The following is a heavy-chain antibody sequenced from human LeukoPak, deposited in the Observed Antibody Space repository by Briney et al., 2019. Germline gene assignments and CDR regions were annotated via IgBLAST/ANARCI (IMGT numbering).Heavy chain of an antibody. CDR3: ASTGGFGELLLWFDP. V-gene: IGHV4-59*01. CDR2: IYYIGST. Sequence: SETLSLTCTVSGASLSSYYWSWIRQPPGKGLEWIGFIYYIGSTNYNPSLKSRVTISVDTSKNQFSLKLSSVTAADTAVYYCASTGGFGELLLWFDPWGQGTLVTVSS. J-gene: IGHJ5*02. CDR1: GASLSSYY. D-gene: IGHD3-10*01.